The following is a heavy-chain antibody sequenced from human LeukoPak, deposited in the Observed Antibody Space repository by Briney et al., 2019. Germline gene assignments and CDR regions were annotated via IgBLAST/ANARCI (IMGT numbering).Heavy chain of an antibody. CDR3: ARVTYYDQTHNWFDP. V-gene: IGHV4-39*07. CDR1: GGSISSSSYY. Sequence: PSETLSLTCTVSGGSISSSSYYWGWIRQPPGKGLEWIGSIYYSGSTYYNPSLKSRVTISVDTSKNQFSLKLSSVTAADTAVYYCARVTYYDQTHNWFDPWGQGTLVTVSS. J-gene: IGHJ5*02. CDR2: IYYSGST. D-gene: IGHD3-22*01.